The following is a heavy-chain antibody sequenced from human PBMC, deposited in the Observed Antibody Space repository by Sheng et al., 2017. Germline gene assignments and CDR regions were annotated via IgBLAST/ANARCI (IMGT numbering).Heavy chain of an antibody. J-gene: IGHJ4*02. CDR2: ISDLSTYI. CDR1: GFTFSNYG. V-gene: IGHV3-21*01. Sequence: EVQLVESGGGLVKPGGSLRLSCAASGFTFSNYGVHWVRQAPGKGLEWVSSISDLSTYIYYADSVRGRFTISRDNTRNSLYLQMNSLRDEDTAVYYCARDSRDSTVRFDHWGQGTRVTVSS. D-gene: IGHD2-15*01. CDR3: ARDSRDSTVRFDH.